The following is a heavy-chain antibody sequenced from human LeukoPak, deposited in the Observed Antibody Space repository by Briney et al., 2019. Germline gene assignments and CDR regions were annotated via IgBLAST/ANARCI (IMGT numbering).Heavy chain of an antibody. CDR2: IKQDGSDK. Sequence: GGSLRLSCVASGFSFLNYWMTWVRQAPGKGLEWVANIKQDGSDKYYVDSVKGRFIISRDNAKNSLYLQMNSLRAEDTAVYYCARGNDILTGYYENWFDPWGQGTLVTVSS. CDR1: GFSFLNYW. CDR3: ARGNDILTGYYENWFDP. D-gene: IGHD3-9*01. V-gene: IGHV3-7*01. J-gene: IGHJ5*02.